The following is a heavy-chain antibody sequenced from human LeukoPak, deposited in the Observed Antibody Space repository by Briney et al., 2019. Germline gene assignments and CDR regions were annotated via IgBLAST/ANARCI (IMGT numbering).Heavy chain of an antibody. CDR2: ISSSSSYI. J-gene: IGHJ3*02. V-gene: IGHV3-21*01. Sequence: GGSLRLSCTASGFSFSNFGINWVRQAPGKGLEWVSSISSSSSYIYYADSVKGRFTISRDNAKNSLYLQMNSLRAEDTAVYYCARVYPHAFDIWGQGTMVTVSS. CDR1: GFSFSNFG. D-gene: IGHD2-2*02. CDR3: ARVYPHAFDI.